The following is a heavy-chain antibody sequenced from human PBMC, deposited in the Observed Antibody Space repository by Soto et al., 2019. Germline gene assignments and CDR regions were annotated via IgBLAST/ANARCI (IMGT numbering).Heavy chain of an antibody. Sequence: QAHLVESGGGVVQPGRSLRLSCAASGFTFTSYGMQWVRQAPVTRLEWVAVIPYDGGLQHYADSVKGRFTISRDNSKNMVLLQMNSLRAEDTAVYYCVSDRGYGHASVPYSWGQGTLVSVSS. CDR1: GFTFTSYG. J-gene: IGHJ4*02. D-gene: IGHD5-18*01. CDR2: IPYDGGLQ. CDR3: VSDRGYGHASVPYS. V-gene: IGHV3-30*03.